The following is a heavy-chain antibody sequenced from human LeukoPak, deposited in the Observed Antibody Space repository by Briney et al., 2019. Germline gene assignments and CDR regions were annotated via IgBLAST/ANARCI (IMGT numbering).Heavy chain of an antibody. J-gene: IGHJ4*02. CDR2: IFYSGIT. D-gene: IGHD2-2*01. V-gene: IGHV4-39*01. CDR1: GGSISSSSYY. CDR3: ARLPLRYQVDY. Sequence: PSETLSLTCTVSGGSISSSSYYWGWIRQPPGKGLEWIGSIFYSGITSYNSSLKSRVTISVDTSKNQFSLKLSSVTAADTAVNYCARLPLRYQVDYWGQGTLVTVSS.